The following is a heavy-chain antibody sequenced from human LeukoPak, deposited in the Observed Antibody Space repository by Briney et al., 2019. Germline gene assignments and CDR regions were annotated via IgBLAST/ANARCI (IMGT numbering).Heavy chain of an antibody. CDR3: ARFGYSGWNLEY. J-gene: IGHJ4*02. Sequence: PGVSLRLPCAASGFSFRDFWMTWVRQAPGKGLEWVANINQGGSVKYYVDSVKGRFTISRDDAKSSLYVKMNSLRDEDTAVYYCARFGYSGWNLEYWGQGTLVTVSS. V-gene: IGHV3-7*01. D-gene: IGHD5-12*01. CDR2: INQGGSVK. CDR1: GFSFRDFW.